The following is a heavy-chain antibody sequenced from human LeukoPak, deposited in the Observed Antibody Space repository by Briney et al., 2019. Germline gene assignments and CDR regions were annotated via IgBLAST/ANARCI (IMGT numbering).Heavy chain of an antibody. CDR1: GGSFSGYY. CDR3: ARGRGTTVTIFDY. Sequence: SETLSLTCAVYGGSFSGYYWSWIRQPPGKGLEWIGEINHSGSTNYNPSLKSRVTISVDTSKNQFSLKLSSVNAADTAVYYCARGRGTTVTIFDYWGQGTLVTVSS. D-gene: IGHD4-17*01. V-gene: IGHV4-34*01. CDR2: INHSGST. J-gene: IGHJ4*02.